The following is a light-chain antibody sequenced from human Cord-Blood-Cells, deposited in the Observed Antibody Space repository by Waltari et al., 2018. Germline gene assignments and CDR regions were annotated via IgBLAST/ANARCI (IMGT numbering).Light chain of an antibody. Sequence: QAVLTQPSSLSVSPGASASLTSPLRSGINVGTYRIYWYQQKPGSPPQYLLRYKSDSDKQQGSGVPSRFSGSKDASANAGILLISGLQSEDEADYYCMIWHSSAVVFGGGTKLTVL. CDR2: YKSDSDK. CDR3: MIWHSSAVV. CDR1: SGINVGTYR. V-gene: IGLV5-45*02. J-gene: IGLJ2*01.